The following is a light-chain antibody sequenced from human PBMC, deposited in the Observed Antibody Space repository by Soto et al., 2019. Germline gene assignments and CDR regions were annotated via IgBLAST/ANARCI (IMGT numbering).Light chain of an antibody. CDR2: DAS. V-gene: IGKV3-11*01. J-gene: IGKJ5*01. CDR3: QQSSNSIT. Sequence: EIVLTQSPATLSLSPGERATLSCRASQSVSSYLAWYQQKPGQAPRLLIYDASNRATGIPARFSGSGSGTDFTITISSLEPEDFAVYYCQQSSNSITFGQGTRLEIK. CDR1: QSVSSY.